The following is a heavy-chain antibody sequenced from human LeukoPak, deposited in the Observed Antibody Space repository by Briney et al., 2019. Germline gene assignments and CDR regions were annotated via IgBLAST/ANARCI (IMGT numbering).Heavy chain of an antibody. CDR3: AKATGYLL. V-gene: IGHV3-23*01. D-gene: IGHD1-14*01. Sequence: TGGSLRLSCAASGFTFSIYAMRWVRQAPGKGLEWVSSISNSGSNTYFADSVKGRFTISRDNSENTLYLQMNSLRAEDTAVYYRAKATGYLLWGQGTLVTVSS. CDR1: GFTFSIYA. CDR2: ISNSGSNT. J-gene: IGHJ4*02.